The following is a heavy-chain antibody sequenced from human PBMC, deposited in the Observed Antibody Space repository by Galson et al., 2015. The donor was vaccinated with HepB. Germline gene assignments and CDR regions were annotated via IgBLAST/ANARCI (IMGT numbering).Heavy chain of an antibody. V-gene: IGHV3-49*04. Sequence: SLRLSCAASGFTFGDYAMSWVRQAPGKGLEWVGFIRSKAYGGTTEYAASVKGRFTISRDDSKSIAYLQMNSLKTEDTAVYYCTRDEGDYDSSEGMDVWGQGTTVTVSS. D-gene: IGHD3-22*01. CDR2: IRSKAYGGTT. J-gene: IGHJ6*02. CDR1: GFTFGDYA. CDR3: TRDEGDYDSSEGMDV.